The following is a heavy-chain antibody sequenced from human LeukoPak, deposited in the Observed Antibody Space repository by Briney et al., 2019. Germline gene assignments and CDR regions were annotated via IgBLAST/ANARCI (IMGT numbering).Heavy chain of an antibody. CDR1: GGSFSGYY. CDR2: INHSGST. V-gene: IGHV4-34*01. J-gene: IGHJ4*02. Sequence: SETLSLSCAVYGGSFSGYYWSWIRQPPGKGLEWIGEINHSGSTNYSPSLKGRVTISVDTSKNQFSLKLSPETAADTAVYYCARGRLRYFDWLPFDYWGQGTLVTVSS. CDR3: ARGRLRYFDWLPFDY. D-gene: IGHD3-9*01.